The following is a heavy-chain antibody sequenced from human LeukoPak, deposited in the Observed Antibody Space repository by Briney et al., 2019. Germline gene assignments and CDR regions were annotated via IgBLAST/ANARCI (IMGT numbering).Heavy chain of an antibody. V-gene: IGHV1-18*01. D-gene: IGHD3-10*01. CDR3: AKDRGGTGDFDY. J-gene: IGHJ4*02. Sequence: ASVKVSCKASGYTFTSYGISWVRQAPGQGLEWMGWISAYNGNTNYAQKLQDRVTMTTDTSTSTAYMELRSLRSDDTAVYYCAKDRGGTGDFDYWGQGTLVTVSS. CDR2: ISAYNGNT. CDR1: GYTFTSYG.